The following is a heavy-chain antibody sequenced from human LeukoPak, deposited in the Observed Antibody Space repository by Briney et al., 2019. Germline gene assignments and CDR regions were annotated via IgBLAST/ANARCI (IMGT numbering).Heavy chain of an antibody. CDR1: GFTFSSSA. CDR3: ARVGSFDAFDI. D-gene: IGHD1-26*01. Sequence: GGSLRLSCAASGFTFSSSAMSWVRQAPGKGLEWVSAISASGGSTYYADSVKGRFTISRDNSKNTLYLQMNSLRAEDTAVYYCARVGSFDAFDIWGQGTMVTVSS. V-gene: IGHV3-23*01. CDR2: ISASGGST. J-gene: IGHJ3*02.